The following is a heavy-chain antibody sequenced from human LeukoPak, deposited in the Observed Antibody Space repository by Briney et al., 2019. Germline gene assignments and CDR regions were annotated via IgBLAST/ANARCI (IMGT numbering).Heavy chain of an antibody. CDR1: GFTLSSYG. D-gene: IGHD1-1*01. V-gene: IGHV3-30*02. J-gene: IGHJ4*02. CDR2: IRYDGSNK. CDR3: ARERLRYNWNDGTGFDY. Sequence: GGSLRLSCAASGFTLSSYGIHWVRQAPGKGLEWVAFIRYDGSNKYYADSVKGRFTISRDNSKNTLYLQMNSLRAEDTAVYYCARERLRYNWNDGTGFDYWGQGTLVTVSS.